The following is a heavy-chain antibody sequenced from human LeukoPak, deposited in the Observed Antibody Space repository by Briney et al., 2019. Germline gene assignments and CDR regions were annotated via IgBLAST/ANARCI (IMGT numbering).Heavy chain of an antibody. CDR1: SGSISSYY. J-gene: IGHJ4*02. V-gene: IGHV4-59*01. CDR3: ARTEYYFDH. CDR2: IYYSGSS. D-gene: IGHD3-10*01. Sequence: SETLSLTCTVSSGSISSYYRSWIRQAPGKGLEWIGYIYYSGSSNYNPSFKSRLTMSVDTSKKQFSLKLSSVTAADTAVYYCARTEYYFDHWGQGSLVTVSS.